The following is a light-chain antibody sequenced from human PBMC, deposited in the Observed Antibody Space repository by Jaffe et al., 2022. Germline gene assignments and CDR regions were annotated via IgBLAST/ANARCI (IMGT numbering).Light chain of an antibody. CDR3: QQFNPSSRAWT. V-gene: IGKV1-5*03. CDR1: QSINSW. CDR2: KAS. J-gene: IGKJ1*01. Sequence: DIQMTQSPSTLSASVGDRVSITCRASQSINSWLAWYQQKPGKAPKLLIYKASSLESGVPSRFSGSGSGTEFTLTISSLQPDDFATYYCQQFNPSSRAWTFGQGTKVDIK.